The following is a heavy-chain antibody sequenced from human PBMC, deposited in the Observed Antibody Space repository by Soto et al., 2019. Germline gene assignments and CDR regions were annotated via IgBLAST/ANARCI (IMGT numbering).Heavy chain of an antibody. V-gene: IGHV3-64D*08. D-gene: IGHD6-6*01. CDR2: ISSNGGST. CDR1: GFTFSSYA. Sequence: PGGSLKLSCSASGFTFSSYAMHWVRQAPGKGLEYVSAISSNGGSTYYADSVKGRFTISRDNSKNSLYMQMSSLRAEETAVYYGLKDPTTPEWVIAARPPFDYWGQATLVTVSS. CDR3: LKDPTTPEWVIAARPPFDY. J-gene: IGHJ4*02.